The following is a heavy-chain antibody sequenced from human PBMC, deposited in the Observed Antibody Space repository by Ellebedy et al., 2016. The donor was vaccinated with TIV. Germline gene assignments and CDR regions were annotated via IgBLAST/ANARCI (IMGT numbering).Heavy chain of an antibody. V-gene: IGHV3-7*01. CDR1: GCTVSRFW. Sequence: GESLMISCAASGCTVSRFWRAWVRQAHGKGLDWVATINQGGSAKYYVASVKGRFTISRDKSKNSLYLQMNSLRADDTALYYCASAARGSGAYESFWGQGTLGTVSS. CDR2: INQGGSAK. J-gene: IGHJ4*02. D-gene: IGHD5-12*01. CDR3: ASAARGSGAYESF.